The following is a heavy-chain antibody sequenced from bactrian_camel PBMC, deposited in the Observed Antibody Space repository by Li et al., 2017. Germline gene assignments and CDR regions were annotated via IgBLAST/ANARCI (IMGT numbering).Heavy chain of an antibody. D-gene: IGHD1*01. CDR2: ISSSSGLL. V-gene: IGHV3S26*01. CDR3: ASKVGMCGPNWSKLRFDS. CDR1: GYTWNRYC. Sequence: HVQLVESGGGSVQAGGSLNLSCTASGYTWNRYCMAWYRQVPGKEREGVASISSSSGLLTYADSVKGRFTVSRDDAKNTLFLQMNKLKPEDTAMYYCASKVGMCGPNWSKLRFDSRGPGTQVTVS. J-gene: IGHJ4*01.